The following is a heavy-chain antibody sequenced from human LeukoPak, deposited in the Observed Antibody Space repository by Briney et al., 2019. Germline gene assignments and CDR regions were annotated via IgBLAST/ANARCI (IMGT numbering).Heavy chain of an antibody. D-gene: IGHD3-3*01. CDR2: IYSSGST. CDR1: GGSISGYF. CDR3: ARDGNYDLTFNI. J-gene: IGHJ3*02. Sequence: PSETLSLTCTVSGGSISGYFWNWVRQPAGKGLEWIGRIYSSGSTNYNPSLKSRVTMSVDTSKNHFYLKLSSVTAADTAMYYCARDGNYDLTFNIWGQGTMVTVSS. V-gene: IGHV4-4*07.